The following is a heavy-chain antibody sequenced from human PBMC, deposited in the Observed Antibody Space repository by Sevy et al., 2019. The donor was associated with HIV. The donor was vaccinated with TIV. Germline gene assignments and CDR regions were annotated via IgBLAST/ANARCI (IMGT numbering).Heavy chain of an antibody. J-gene: IGHJ4*02. CDR2: ISGSGGST. CDR1: GFTFSSYA. CDR3: VRNGRHYDSSGFLVY. V-gene: IGHV3-23*01. Sequence: GGSLRLSCAASGFTFSSYAMSWVRQAPGKGLEWVSAISGSGGSTYYADSVKGRFTISRDNSKNTLYLQMNSLRAEDTAVYYCVRNGRHYDSSGFLVYWGQGILVTVSS. D-gene: IGHD3-22*01.